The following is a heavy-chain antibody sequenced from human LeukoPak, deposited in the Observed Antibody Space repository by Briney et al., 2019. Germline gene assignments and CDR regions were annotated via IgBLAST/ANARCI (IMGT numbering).Heavy chain of an antibody. D-gene: IGHD1-1*01. V-gene: IGHV4-59*01. Sequence: SETLSLTCTVSGGSISSYYWSWIRQPPGKGLEWIGYIYYSGSTNYNPSLKSRVTISVDTSKNQFSLKVSSVTAADTAVYYCARVSWFPGTSYYYMDVWGKGTTVTVSS. J-gene: IGHJ6*03. CDR1: GGSISSYY. CDR2: IYYSGST. CDR3: ARVSWFPGTSYYYMDV.